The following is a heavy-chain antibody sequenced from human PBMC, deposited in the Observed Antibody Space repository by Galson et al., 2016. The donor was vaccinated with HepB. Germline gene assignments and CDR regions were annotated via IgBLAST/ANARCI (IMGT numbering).Heavy chain of an antibody. D-gene: IGHD3-22*01. V-gene: IGHV2-5*02. Sequence: PALVKPTQTLTLTCTFSGFSLSTSGVGVGWIRQPPGKALEWLGIIYWDDDKFYSPSLESRLTITKDTSKNQVVLRMTNMDPVDTATYYCARVRTFYSRSSGYYDYGMDVWGQGTTVTVSS. CDR3: ARVRTFYSRSSGYYDYGMDV. CDR1: GFSLSTSGVG. CDR2: IYWDDDK. J-gene: IGHJ6*02.